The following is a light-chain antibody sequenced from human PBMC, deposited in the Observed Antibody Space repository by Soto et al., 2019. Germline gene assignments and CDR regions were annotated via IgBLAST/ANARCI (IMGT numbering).Light chain of an antibody. CDR3: QYYDSLPWYT. V-gene: IGKV1-33*01. Sequence: IQVTQSPSSLYASVGDRVTITCQASQDIRNHLNWYQQKPGQAPKLLIYDVFNLETGVPSRFSGSRSGTEFTFTISSLQPEDIATYYCQYYDSLPWYTFGQGTKLEIK. CDR1: QDIRNH. CDR2: DVF. J-gene: IGKJ2*01.